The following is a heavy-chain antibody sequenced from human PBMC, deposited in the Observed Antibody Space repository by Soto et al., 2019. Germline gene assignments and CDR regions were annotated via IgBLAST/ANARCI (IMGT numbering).Heavy chain of an antibody. CDR1: GFIFSSSA. CDR3: AKDRSPGATTWNVY. CDR2: ISGSGVSK. V-gene: IGHV3-23*01. Sequence: DVQLLESGGALVQPGGSLRLSCVVSGFIFSSSAMNWVRQAPGKGLEWVSTISGSGVSKYYADSVKGRFTISRDNSNNTVSLQMNSLRAEHAAVYYCAKDRSPGATTWNVYWGQGTLVTVSS. J-gene: IGHJ4*02. D-gene: IGHD1-26*01.